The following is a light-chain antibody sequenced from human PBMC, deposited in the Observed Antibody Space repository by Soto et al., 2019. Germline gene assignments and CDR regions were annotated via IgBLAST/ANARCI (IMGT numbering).Light chain of an antibody. Sequence: DIQMTQSPSTLSASVGDRVTITCRASQSISSSLAWYQQKPGKAPNLLIYKASSLESGVPSRFSGSGSGTEFTLTISSLQPDDVATYYCQQYDSYWTFGQGTNVEIK. CDR2: KAS. CDR3: QQYDSYWT. CDR1: QSISSS. J-gene: IGKJ1*01. V-gene: IGKV1-5*03.